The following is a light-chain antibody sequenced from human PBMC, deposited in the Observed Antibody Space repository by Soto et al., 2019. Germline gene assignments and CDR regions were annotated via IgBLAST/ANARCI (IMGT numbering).Light chain of an antibody. V-gene: IGKV1-39*01. CDR3: QQSYRTPT. Sequence: IQLTQSPSSLSASVGDRVTITCRASQGISSYLAWYQQKPGKAPNLLIYVASSLQSEVPSRFSGSGSGTDYTLTISSLQPEDFATYYCQQSYRTPTFGQGTRLEIK. J-gene: IGKJ5*01. CDR1: QGISSY. CDR2: VAS.